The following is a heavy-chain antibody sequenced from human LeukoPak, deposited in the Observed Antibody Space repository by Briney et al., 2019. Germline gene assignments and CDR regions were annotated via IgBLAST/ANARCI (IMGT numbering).Heavy chain of an antibody. Sequence: PSETLSLTCTVSGGSISSGGYYWSWIPQHPGKGLEWIVYIYYSGSTYYNPSLKSRVTISVDTSKNQFSLKLSSVTAADTAVYYCARANCGGGSCYSDYWGRGTLVTVSS. D-gene: IGHD2-15*01. CDR2: IYYSGST. V-gene: IGHV4-31*03. J-gene: IGHJ4*02. CDR3: ARANCGGGSCYSDY. CDR1: GGSISSGGYY.